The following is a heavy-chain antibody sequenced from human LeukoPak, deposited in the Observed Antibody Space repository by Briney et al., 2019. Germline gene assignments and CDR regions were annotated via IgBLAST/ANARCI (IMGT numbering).Heavy chain of an antibody. CDR2: ISYDGSNK. CDR1: GFTFSSYA. V-gene: IGHV3-30*01. Sequence: GRSLRLSCAASGFTFSSYAMHWVRQAPGKGLEWVAVISYDGSNKYYADSVKGRFTISRDNSKNTLYLQMNSLRAEDTAVYYCARGMGALDYWGQGTLVTVPS. CDR3: ARGMGALDY. D-gene: IGHD1-26*01. J-gene: IGHJ4*02.